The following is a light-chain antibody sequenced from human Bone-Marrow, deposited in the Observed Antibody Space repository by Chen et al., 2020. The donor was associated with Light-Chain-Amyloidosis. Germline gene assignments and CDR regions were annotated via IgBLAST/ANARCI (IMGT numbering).Light chain of an antibody. CDR1: QTISRNY. V-gene: IGKV3-20*01. CDR3: QQYVTSSLT. CDR2: GSC. Sequence: EIVLTQSPCTLSLSPGEVANLSCRARQTISRNYLTWYQQKFRQAPSLLIYGSCRRATGIPDSFTGSASGTDFFFTVYRLEPEDFDMYYCQQYVTSSLTFGGGIKVEIK. J-gene: IGKJ4*01.